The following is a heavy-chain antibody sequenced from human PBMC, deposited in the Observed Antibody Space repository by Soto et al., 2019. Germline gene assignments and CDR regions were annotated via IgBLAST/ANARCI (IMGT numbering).Heavy chain of an antibody. CDR3: ARFSLAAAPH. CDR2: IYYSGST. V-gene: IGHV4-39*01. D-gene: IGHD6-13*01. Sequence: SETLSLTCTVSGGSISSSSYYWGWIRQPPGKGLEWIGSIYYSGSTYYNPSLKSRVTISVDTSKNQFSLKLSSVPAADTAVYYGARFSLAAAPHWGRGTLFTVSS. J-gene: IGHJ4*02. CDR1: GGSISSSSYY.